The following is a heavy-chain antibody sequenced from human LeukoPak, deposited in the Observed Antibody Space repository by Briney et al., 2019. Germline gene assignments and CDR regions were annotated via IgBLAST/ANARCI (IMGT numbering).Heavy chain of an antibody. V-gene: IGHV4-59*12. CDR1: GGSISTYY. J-gene: IGHJ4*02. CDR3: ARGRSADY. CDR2: IYYSGGT. D-gene: IGHD2-15*01. Sequence: SETLSLTCTVSGGSISTYYWTWIRQPPGKGLEWIGCIYYSGGTSYNPSLKSRVTISVDTSKSQFSLKLTSVTAADTAVYYCARGRSADYWGQGTLVTVSS.